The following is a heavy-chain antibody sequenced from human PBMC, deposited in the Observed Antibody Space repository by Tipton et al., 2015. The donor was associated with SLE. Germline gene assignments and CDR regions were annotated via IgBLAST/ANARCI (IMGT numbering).Heavy chain of an antibody. V-gene: IGHV4-31*03. J-gene: IGHJ6*02. CDR2: IYYSGST. CDR3: ARFRDEYYYYAMDV. Sequence: TLSLTCTVSGDSINSDGYFWTWIRQPPGKGLEWIGYIYYSGSTYYNPSLQSRLTMSVDTSRTQFSLKLNSVTAADTAVYYCARFRDEYYYYAMDVWGQGTTVTVSS. CDR1: GDSINSDGYF.